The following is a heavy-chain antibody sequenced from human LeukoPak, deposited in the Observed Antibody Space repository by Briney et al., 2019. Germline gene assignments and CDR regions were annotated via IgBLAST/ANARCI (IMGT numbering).Heavy chain of an antibody. J-gene: IGHJ4*02. D-gene: IGHD2-15*01. V-gene: IGHV3-20*04. CDR3: ARAPHPYCSGGNCIYFDY. CDR1: GYTFGDYG. CDR2: TNRRGDIT. Sequence: GGSLRLSCAASGYTFGDYGMSWVRQVPGKGLEWVSGTNRRGDITGYADFVKGRFTLSRDNAKKSLHLQMTSLRAADTAVYYCARAPHPYCSGGNCIYFDYWGQGTLVTVSS.